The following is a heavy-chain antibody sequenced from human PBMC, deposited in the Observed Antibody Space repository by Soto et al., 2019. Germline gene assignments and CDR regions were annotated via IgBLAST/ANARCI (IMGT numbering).Heavy chain of an antibody. J-gene: IGHJ5*02. CDR3: ARRVGATSGPVPRFDP. CDR2: ISYIWST. CDR1: GGSISRNNYY. Sequence: SETLSLTCTVSGGSISRNNYYWGWIRQPPGKGLEWIGSISYIWSTYYNPSLKSRVTISVDTSKNQFSLKLTSVSAADTAVYYCARRVGATSGPVPRFDPWGQGILVTVSS. V-gene: IGHV4-39*01.